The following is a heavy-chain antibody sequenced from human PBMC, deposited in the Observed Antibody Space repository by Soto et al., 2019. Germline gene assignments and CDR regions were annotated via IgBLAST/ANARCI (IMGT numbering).Heavy chain of an antibody. V-gene: IGHV3-30-3*01. CDR1: GFSFSTYA. CDR2: VSSDGGIQ. J-gene: IGHJ2*01. Sequence: QVQLVESGGGVVQPERSLRLSCAASGFSFSTYAMQWVRQAPGKGLGWVAVVSSDGGIQFYADSVKGRFTISRDNSKNSLYLQMTSLTTEDAAIYYCARENYYGGRVIGSLDVWGRGTLVSVSS. CDR3: ARENYYGGRVIGSLDV. D-gene: IGHD3-22*01.